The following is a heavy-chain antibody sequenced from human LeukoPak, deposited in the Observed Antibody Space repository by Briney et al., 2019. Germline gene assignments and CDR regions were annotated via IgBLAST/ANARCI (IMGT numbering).Heavy chain of an antibody. D-gene: IGHD3-10*01. CDR3: AKDPFYGSGPYGT. V-gene: IGHV3-30-3*01. Sequence: PGRSLRLSCAASGFTFSSYAMHWVRQAPGKGLEWVAVISYDGSNKYYADSVKGRFTISRDNSKNTLYLQMNSLRAEDTAVYYCAKDPFYGSGPYGTWGQGTMVTVSS. J-gene: IGHJ3*01. CDR2: ISYDGSNK. CDR1: GFTFSSYA.